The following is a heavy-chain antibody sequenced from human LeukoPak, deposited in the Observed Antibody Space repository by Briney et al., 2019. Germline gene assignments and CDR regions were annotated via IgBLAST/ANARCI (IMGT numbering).Heavy chain of an antibody. CDR2: INSNSAYI. CDR1: GLTFSKYS. CDR3: ARDSALLPFDY. J-gene: IGHJ4*02. Sequence: GSLRLSCVASGLTFSKYSMNWVRQAPGKGLEWVSSINSNSAYIHYEDSVKGRFTTSRDNAKNSLYLQMNSLRAEDTAVYYCARDSALLPFDYWGQGALVTVSS. V-gene: IGHV3-21*01. D-gene: IGHD1-26*01.